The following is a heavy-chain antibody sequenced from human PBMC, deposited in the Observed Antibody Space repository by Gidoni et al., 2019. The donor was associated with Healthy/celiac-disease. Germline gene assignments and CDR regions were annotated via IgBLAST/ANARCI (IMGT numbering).Heavy chain of an antibody. Sequence: QVQLVQSGAEVKKPGASVKVSCKASGYTFTSYDINWVRQATGQGLEWMGWMNPNSGNTGYAQKFQGRVTMTRNISISTAYMELSSLRSEDTAVYYCARRRGGSSWSAGWFDPWGQGTLVTVSS. CDR2: MNPNSGNT. J-gene: IGHJ5*02. D-gene: IGHD6-13*01. V-gene: IGHV1-8*01. CDR1: GYTFTSYD. CDR3: ARRRGGSSWSAGWFDP.